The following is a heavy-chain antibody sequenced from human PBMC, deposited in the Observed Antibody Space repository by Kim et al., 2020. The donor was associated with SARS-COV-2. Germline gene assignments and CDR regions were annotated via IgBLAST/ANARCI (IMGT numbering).Heavy chain of an antibody. CDR2: INHSGST. V-gene: IGHV4-34*01. J-gene: IGHJ5*02. D-gene: IGHD3-10*01. Sequence: SETLSLTCAVYGGSFSGYYWSWIRQPPGKGLEWIGEINHSGSTNYNPSLKSRVTISVDTSKNQFSLKMSSVTAADTAVYYCASGRFYYGSGSYRFDPGGQGSPRTASS. CDR3: ASGRFYYGSGSYRFDP. CDR1: GGSFSGYY.